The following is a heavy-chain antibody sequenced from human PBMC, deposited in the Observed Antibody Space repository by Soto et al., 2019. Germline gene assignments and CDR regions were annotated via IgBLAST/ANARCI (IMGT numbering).Heavy chain of an antibody. CDR1: GFTFSSYW. D-gene: IGHD1-7*01. J-gene: IGHJ4*02. V-gene: IGHV3-7*01. CDR3: ARGQHLYNWNYDHPYFGPSDH. Sequence: PGGPLRLSCAASGFTFSSYWMSWVRQAPGKGLEWVANIKQDGSEKYYVDSVKGRFTISRDNAKNSLYLQMNSLRAEDTAVYYCARGQHLYNWNYDHPYFGPSDHWGQGTLVTVSS. CDR2: IKQDGSEK.